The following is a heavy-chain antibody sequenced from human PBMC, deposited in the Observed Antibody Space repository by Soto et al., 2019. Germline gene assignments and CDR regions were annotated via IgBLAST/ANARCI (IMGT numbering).Heavy chain of an antibody. CDR2: IWYDGSNK. J-gene: IGHJ3*02. V-gene: IGHV3-33*01. D-gene: IGHD3-22*01. Sequence: GGSLRLSCAASGFTFSSYGMHWVRQAPGKGLEWVAVIWYDGSNKYYADSVKGRFTISRDNSKNTLYLQMNSLRAEDTAVYYCARQSPLRGYYYVAAFDIWGQGTMVTVSS. CDR3: ARQSPLRGYYYVAAFDI. CDR1: GFTFSSYG.